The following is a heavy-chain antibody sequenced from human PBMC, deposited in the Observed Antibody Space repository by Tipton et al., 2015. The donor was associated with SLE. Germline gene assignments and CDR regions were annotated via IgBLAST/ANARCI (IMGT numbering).Heavy chain of an antibody. CDR1: GFTFSNYA. CDR2: ISYDGSNK. CDR3: ANLLGY. V-gene: IGHV3-30*04. J-gene: IGHJ4*02. Sequence: RSLRLSCAASGFTFSNYAMHWVRQAPGKGLEWVAVISYDGSNKYYADSAKGRFTISRDNSKNTLYLQMNSLRAEDTAVYYCANLLGYWGQGTLVTVSS. D-gene: IGHD2-21*01.